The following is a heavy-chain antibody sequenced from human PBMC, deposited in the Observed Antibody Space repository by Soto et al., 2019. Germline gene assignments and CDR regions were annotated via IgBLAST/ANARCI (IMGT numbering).Heavy chain of an antibody. Sequence: ASVKVSCKASGYTLTSYAMHWVRQAPGQRLEWMGWIKAGNGNTKDSQKFQGRVTITRDTSASTAYMELSSLRSEDTAVYYCARGSGYYYWDDYWGQGTLVTVSS. J-gene: IGHJ4*02. CDR2: IKAGNGNT. V-gene: IGHV1-3*01. D-gene: IGHD3-22*01. CDR1: GYTLTSYA. CDR3: ARGSGYYYWDDY.